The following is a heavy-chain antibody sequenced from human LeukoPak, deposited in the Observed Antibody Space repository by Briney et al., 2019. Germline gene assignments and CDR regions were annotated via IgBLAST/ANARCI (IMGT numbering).Heavy chain of an antibody. D-gene: IGHD3/OR15-3a*01. Sequence: PGGSLRLPCAASGFIFRSYGMSWVRQAPGKGLEWVSGIYTNGRDTRYAESVKGRFTISRDNSKNTLYLQMHSLRVEDTAVYYCAHLVWEYVGGLDVWGQGTTVTVSS. CDR2: IYTNGRDT. V-gene: IGHV3-23*05. CDR3: AHLVWEYVGGLDV. CDR1: GFIFRSYG. J-gene: IGHJ6*02.